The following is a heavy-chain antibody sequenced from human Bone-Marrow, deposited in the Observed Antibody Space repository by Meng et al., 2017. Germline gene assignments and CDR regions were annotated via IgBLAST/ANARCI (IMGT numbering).Heavy chain of an antibody. J-gene: IGHJ6*02. CDR1: GFTFSSYA. V-gene: IGHV3-30*01. CDR3: ARAVVPAAISVYYYYYGMDV. CDR2: ISYDGSNK. Sequence: GESLKISCAASGFTFSSYAMHWVRQAPGKGLEWVAVISYDGSNKYYADSVKGRFTISRDNSKNTLYLQMNSLRAEDTAVYYCARAVVPAAISVYYYYYGMDVWDQGTTVTVSS. D-gene: IGHD2-2*01.